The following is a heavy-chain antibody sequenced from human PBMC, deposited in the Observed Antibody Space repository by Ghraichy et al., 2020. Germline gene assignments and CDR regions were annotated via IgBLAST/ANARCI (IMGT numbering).Heavy chain of an antibody. Sequence: SETLSLTCTVSGGSISSFYWSWIRQPPGKGLEWIGYIFYSGNTKYNPSLKSRVNMSVDTSNNRFSLRLTSVTAADTAIYFCARRSYETTGYFFDPWGHGILVTVSS. J-gene: IGHJ5*02. CDR3: ARRSYETTGYFFDP. CDR2: IFYSGNT. V-gene: IGHV4-59*08. D-gene: IGHD3-9*01. CDR1: GGSISSFY.